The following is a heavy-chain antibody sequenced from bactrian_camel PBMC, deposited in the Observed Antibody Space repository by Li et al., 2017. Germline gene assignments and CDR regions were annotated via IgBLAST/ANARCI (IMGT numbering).Heavy chain of an antibody. D-gene: IGHD3*01. CDR1: EFTFVDSD. CDR2: IKSDGST. J-gene: IGHJ4*01. Sequence: VQLVESGGGSVEVGGSLKLSCTASEFTFVDSDVGWYRQVPDTACEWVSTIKSDGSTLYADPVKGRFTISQNDAKNVVYLQMDNMKLDDTAMYYCAPDSSPQMGCYWTRGTQVTVS. V-gene: IGHV3S9*01. CDR3: APDSSPQMGCY.